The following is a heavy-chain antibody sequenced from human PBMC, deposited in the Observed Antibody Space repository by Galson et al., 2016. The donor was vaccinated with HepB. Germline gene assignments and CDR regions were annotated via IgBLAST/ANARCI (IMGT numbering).Heavy chain of an antibody. Sequence: SLRLSCAASGFAFDGFAMHWARQPPGKGLEWVSGISWNGGRSDSAGSVQGRFTISRDNAKSSLYLQMSSLRPEDTALYYCVKGSGLILTGLFDSWGQGTLVTVSS. CDR3: VKGSGLILTGLFDS. D-gene: IGHD3-9*01. CDR2: ISWNGGRS. J-gene: IGHJ4*02. V-gene: IGHV3-9*01. CDR1: GFAFDGFA.